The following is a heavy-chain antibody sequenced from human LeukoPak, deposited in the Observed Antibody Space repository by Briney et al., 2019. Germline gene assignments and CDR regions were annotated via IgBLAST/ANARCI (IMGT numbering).Heavy chain of an antibody. CDR3: AKDLGGSATTV. V-gene: IGHV3-9*01. J-gene: IGHJ4*02. D-gene: IGHD2-2*01. Sequence: GGSLRLSCAASGFTFEDHVMHWVRQAPGKGLEWVSSISWSGDRMGYADAVKGRFTISRDNAKNSLFLQMNSLRVEDTALYHCAKDLGGSATTVWGQGTPVTVSS. CDR2: ISWSGDRM. CDR1: GFTFEDHV.